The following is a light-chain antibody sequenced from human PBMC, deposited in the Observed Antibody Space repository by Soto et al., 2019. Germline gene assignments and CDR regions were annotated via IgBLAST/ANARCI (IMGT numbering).Light chain of an antibody. J-gene: IGKJ1*01. CDR1: QSISRS. V-gene: IGKV1-5*01. Sequence: DIQMTQSPSTLSASVGDRVTITCRASQSISRSLAWYQHQPGKAPKLLIYDASSLESGVPPRFSGIGSGTEFTLSISSLQPEDFGTYYCQQCYMGWTFGQGTKVDIK. CDR3: QQCYMGWT. CDR2: DAS.